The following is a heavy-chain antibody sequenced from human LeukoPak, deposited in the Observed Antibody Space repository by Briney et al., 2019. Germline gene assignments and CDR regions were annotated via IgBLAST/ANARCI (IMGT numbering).Heavy chain of an antibody. J-gene: IGHJ4*02. V-gene: IGHV3-74*03. CDR1: GFTFSSYW. CDR2: ISSDGRIT. Sequence: GGSLRLSCAASGFTFSSYWMHWVRHSPGKGLVWVSRISSDGRITEYADSVKGRFTISRDNAKNTVYLQMNSLRVEDTSVYYCARDLSGWSRFDCWGQGTLVTVSS. CDR3: ARDLSGWSRFDC. D-gene: IGHD6-19*01.